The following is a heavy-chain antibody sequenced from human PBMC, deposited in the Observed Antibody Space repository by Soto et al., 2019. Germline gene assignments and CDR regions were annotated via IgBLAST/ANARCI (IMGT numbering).Heavy chain of an antibody. CDR1: GYSFSGYW. CDR3: ARQIYDSDTGPNFQYYFDS. CDR2: IDPSDSQT. J-gene: IGHJ4*02. Sequence: PGDPLKVSCKGSGYSFSGYWITWVRQKPGKGLEWMGRIDPSDSQTYYSPSFRGHVTISVTKSITTVFLQWSSLRASDTAMYYCARQIYDSDTGPNFQYYFDSWGQGTPVTVSS. V-gene: IGHV5-10-1*01. D-gene: IGHD3-22*01.